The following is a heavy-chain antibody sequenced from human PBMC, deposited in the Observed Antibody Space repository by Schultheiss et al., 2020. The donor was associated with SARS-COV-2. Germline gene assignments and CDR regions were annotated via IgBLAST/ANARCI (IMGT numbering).Heavy chain of an antibody. J-gene: IGHJ6*02. CDR2: ISSSSSYI. CDR3: AREFSTPRRVVPAARWGYYYGMDV. V-gene: IGHV3-21*01. Sequence: GGSLRLSCAASGFTFSSYSMNWVRQAPGKGLEWVSSISSSSSYIYYADSVKGRFTISRDNAKNSLYLQMNSLRAEDTAVYYCAREFSTPRRVVPAARWGYYYGMDVWGQGTTVTVSS. CDR1: GFTFSSYS. D-gene: IGHD2-2*01.